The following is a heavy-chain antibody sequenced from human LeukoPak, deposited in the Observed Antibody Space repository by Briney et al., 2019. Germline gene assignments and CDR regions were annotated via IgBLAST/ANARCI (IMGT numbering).Heavy chain of an antibody. J-gene: IGHJ5*02. Sequence: ASVKVSCKASGGTFSSYAISWVRQAPGQGLEWMGGISAYNGNTNYAQKLQGRVTMTTDTSTSTAYMELRSLRSDDTAVYYCARSYYYGSGSFFWFDPWGQGTLVTVSS. CDR3: ARSYYYGSGSFFWFDP. CDR1: GGTFSSYA. V-gene: IGHV1-18*01. CDR2: ISAYNGNT. D-gene: IGHD3-10*01.